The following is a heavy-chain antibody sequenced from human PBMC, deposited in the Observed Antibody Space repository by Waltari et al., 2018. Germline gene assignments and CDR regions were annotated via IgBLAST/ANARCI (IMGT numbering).Heavy chain of an antibody. CDR2: IYYSGST. Sequence: QVQLQESGPGLVKPSETLSLSCTVSGGSISTYNWNWIRQPTGKGLEWIGYIYYSGSTNYNPSLKSRVTILVDTSKNQFSLKLSSVTAADTAVYYCARDSGSPYGMDVWGQGTTVTVSS. CDR1: GGSISTYN. J-gene: IGHJ6*02. V-gene: IGHV4-59*01. CDR3: ARDSGSPYGMDV. D-gene: IGHD1-26*01.